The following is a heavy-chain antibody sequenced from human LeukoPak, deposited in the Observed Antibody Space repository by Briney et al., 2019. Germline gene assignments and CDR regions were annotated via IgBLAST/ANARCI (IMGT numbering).Heavy chain of an antibody. CDR1: GFTFDTYG. Sequence: GGSLRLSCAASGFTFDTYGMSWVRQAAGKGLEWVSHVSTGGSTTAYADSVKGRFTISRDNAKNTVYLQMNSLRAEDTAVYYCARSIGYGESWGQGTLVTVSS. D-gene: IGHD3-10*01. J-gene: IGHJ5*02. CDR2: VSTGGSTT. V-gene: IGHV3-74*01. CDR3: ARSIGYGES.